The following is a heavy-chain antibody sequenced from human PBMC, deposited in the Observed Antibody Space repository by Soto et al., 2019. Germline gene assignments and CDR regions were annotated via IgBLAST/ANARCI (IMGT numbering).Heavy chain of an antibody. D-gene: IGHD3-16*01. J-gene: IGHJ6*02. CDR2: IYYSGST. V-gene: IGHV4-59*01. CDR1: GGSISSYY. CDR3: ARGYDYFWWSYGAYTYVFDV. Sequence: PSETLSLTCTVSGGSISSYYWSWIRQPPGKGLEWIGYIYYSGSTNYNPSLKSRVTISVDTSKNQFSLKLSSVTAADTAVYYCARGYDYFWWSYGAYTYVFDVWRPATT.